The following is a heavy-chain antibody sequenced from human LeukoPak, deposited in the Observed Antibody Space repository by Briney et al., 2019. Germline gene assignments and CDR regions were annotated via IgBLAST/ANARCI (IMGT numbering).Heavy chain of an antibody. V-gene: IGHV3-23*01. CDR3: AKAVTVVQGVIISSYYYYMDV. Sequence: PGGSLRLSCAASGFTFSSYAMSWVRQAPGKGLEWVSAISGSGGSTYYADSVKGRFTISRDNSKNTLYLQMNSLRAEDTAVYYCAKAVTVVQGVIISSYYYYMDVWGKGTTVTVSS. CDR1: GFTFSSYA. J-gene: IGHJ6*03. CDR2: ISGSGGST. D-gene: IGHD3-10*01.